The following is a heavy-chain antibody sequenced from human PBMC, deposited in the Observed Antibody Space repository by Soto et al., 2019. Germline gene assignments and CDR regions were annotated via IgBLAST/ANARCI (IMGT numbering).Heavy chain of an antibody. CDR2: IYYSGST. Sequence: ASETLSLTCTVSGGSISSYYWSWIRQPPGKGLEWIGYIYYSGSTNYNPSLKSRVTISVDTSKNQFSLKLSSVTAADTAVYYCARDSSSWNWFEPWGQGTLVTSPQ. D-gene: IGHD6-13*01. CDR1: GGSISSYY. V-gene: IGHV4-59*01. J-gene: IGHJ5*02. CDR3: ARDSSSWNWFEP.